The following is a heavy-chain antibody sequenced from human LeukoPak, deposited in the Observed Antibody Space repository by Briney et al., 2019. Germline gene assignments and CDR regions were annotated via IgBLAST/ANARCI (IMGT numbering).Heavy chain of an antibody. J-gene: IGHJ2*01. D-gene: IGHD3-22*01. Sequence: GGSLRLSCAASGFTFSSYGMHWVRQAPGKGLEWVAVIWYDGSNKYYADSVKGRFTISRDNSKNTLYLQMNSLRAEDTAVYYCARDRYYYDSSGYYSWYFDLWGRGTLVTVSS. CDR1: GFTFSSYG. CDR2: IWYDGSNK. V-gene: IGHV3-30*06. CDR3: ARDRYYYDSSGYYSWYFDL.